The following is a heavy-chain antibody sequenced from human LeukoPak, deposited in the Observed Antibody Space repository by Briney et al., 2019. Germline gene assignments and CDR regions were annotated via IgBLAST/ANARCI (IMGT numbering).Heavy chain of an antibody. Sequence: ASVKVSCKASGYTFTSYGISWVRQAPGQGLEWTGWISAYNGNTNYAQKLQGRVTMTTDTSTSTAYMELRSLRSDDTAVYYCARDPLDTMVRGALGAFDIWGQGTMVTVSS. D-gene: IGHD3-10*01. CDR1: GYTFTSYG. CDR3: ARDPLDTMVRGALGAFDI. V-gene: IGHV1-18*01. J-gene: IGHJ3*02. CDR2: ISAYNGNT.